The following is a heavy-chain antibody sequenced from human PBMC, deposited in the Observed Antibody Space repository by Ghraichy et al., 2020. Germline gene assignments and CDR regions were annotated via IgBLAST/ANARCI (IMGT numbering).Heavy chain of an antibody. CDR1: GDCIGCYY. Sequence: SETLSLTCTVFGDCIGCYYWSWIRQPPGKGLEWIAYTHSNGRTKFNPSLRSRVIVSLDTSKSQFSLNLYSVTATDTAIYYCARHKRDADNSWDSWGQGTLVTVSS. CDR3: ARHKRDADNSWDS. CDR2: THSNGRT. V-gene: IGHV4-59*08. D-gene: IGHD2/OR15-2a*01. J-gene: IGHJ4*02.